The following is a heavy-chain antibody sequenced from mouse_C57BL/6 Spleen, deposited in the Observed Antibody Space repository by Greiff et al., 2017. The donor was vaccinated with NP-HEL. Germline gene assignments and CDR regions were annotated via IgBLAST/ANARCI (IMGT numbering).Heavy chain of an antibody. V-gene: IGHV1-69*01. CDR1: GYTFTSYW. Sequence: QVQLQQSGAELVMPGASVKLSCKASGYTFTSYWMHWVKQRPGQGLEWIGEIDPSDSYTNYNQKFKGKSTLTVDKSSSTAYMQLSSLTSEDSAVYYCARGDGSSGFAYWGQGTLVTVSA. J-gene: IGHJ3*01. CDR3: ARGDGSSGFAY. D-gene: IGHD1-1*01. CDR2: IDPSDSYT.